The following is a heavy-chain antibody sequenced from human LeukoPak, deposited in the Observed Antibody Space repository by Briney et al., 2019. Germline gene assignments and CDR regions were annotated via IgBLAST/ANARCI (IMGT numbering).Heavy chain of an antibody. CDR1: GGSFSGYY. Sequence: SETLSLTCAVYGGSFSGYYWTWIRQPPGKGLEWIGEINHSGSTNYNPSLKSRVTISVATSKKQFSLKLSSVTAADTAVYYCARGGYYGSGNDFRFDPWGQGTLVTVSS. CDR2: INHSGST. V-gene: IGHV4-34*01. D-gene: IGHD3-10*01. J-gene: IGHJ5*02. CDR3: ARGGYYGSGNDFRFDP.